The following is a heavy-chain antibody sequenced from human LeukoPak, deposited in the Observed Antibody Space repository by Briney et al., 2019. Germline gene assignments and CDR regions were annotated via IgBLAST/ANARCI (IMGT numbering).Heavy chain of an antibody. J-gene: IGHJ2*01. Sequence: ASVKVSCKVSGYTLTELSMHWVRQAPGKGLEWMGGFDPEDGETIYAQKFQGRVTMTEDTSTDTAYMELSSLRSEDTAVYYCATRSGYSGYDYGNWYFDLWGRGTLVTASS. V-gene: IGHV1-24*01. CDR2: FDPEDGET. CDR3: ATRSGYSGYDYGNWYFDL. D-gene: IGHD5-12*01. CDR1: GYTLTELS.